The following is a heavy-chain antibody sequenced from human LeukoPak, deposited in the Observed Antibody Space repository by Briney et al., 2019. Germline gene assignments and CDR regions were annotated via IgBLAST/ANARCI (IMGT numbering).Heavy chain of an antibody. Sequence: SETLSLTCTVSGGSISSYYWSWIRQPPGKGLEWIGYIYYSGSTNYNPSLKSRVTISVDTSKNQISLKLSSVTAADTAVYYCARGGSYSSFPYYFDYWGQGTLVTVSS. D-gene: IGHD6-6*01. CDR2: IYYSGST. V-gene: IGHV4-59*01. CDR3: ARGGSYSSFPYYFDY. J-gene: IGHJ4*02. CDR1: GGSISSYY.